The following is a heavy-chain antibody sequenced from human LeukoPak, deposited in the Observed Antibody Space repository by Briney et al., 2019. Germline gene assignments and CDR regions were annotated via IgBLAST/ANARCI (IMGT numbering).Heavy chain of an antibody. D-gene: IGHD1-7*01. J-gene: IGHJ4*02. Sequence: ASVKVSCKASGGTFSSYAISWVRQAPGQGLEWMGRIIPILGIANYAQKFQGRVTITADKSTSTAYMELSSLRSEDTAVYYCARALNWNYPFFDYWGQGTLVTVSS. CDR1: GGTFSSYA. CDR3: ARALNWNYPFFDY. V-gene: IGHV1-69*04. CDR2: IIPILGIA.